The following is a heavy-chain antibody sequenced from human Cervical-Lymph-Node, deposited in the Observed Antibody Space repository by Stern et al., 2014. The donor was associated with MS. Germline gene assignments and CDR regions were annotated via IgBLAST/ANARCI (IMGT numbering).Heavy chain of an antibody. CDR1: GFTFSSSA. Sequence: QLEESGPEVKKPGTSVKVSCKASGFTFSSSAVHWVRQARGQRLEWIGWIVACSGNTNYAQKFQERVSITRDRSTSTAYMELSSLRSEDTAVYYCAARYSSNWYDYYYGLDVWGQGTTVTVSS. J-gene: IGHJ6*02. V-gene: IGHV1-58*01. CDR2: IVACSGNT. D-gene: IGHD6-13*01. CDR3: AARYSSNWYDYYYGLDV.